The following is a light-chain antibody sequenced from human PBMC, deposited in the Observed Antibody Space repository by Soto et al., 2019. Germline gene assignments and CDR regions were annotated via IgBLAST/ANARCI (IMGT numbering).Light chain of an antibody. CDR1: QSVSSIY. CDR3: QQYGSSPLT. J-gene: IGKJ4*01. V-gene: IGKV3-20*01. Sequence: EIVLTQSPGTLSLSPGERATLSCRASQSVSSIYLAWYQQKPGQAPRLLIYGASSRATAIPDRFSGSGSGTDFTLTISRLEPEDFAVYYCQQYGSSPLTFGGGTKVEIK. CDR2: GAS.